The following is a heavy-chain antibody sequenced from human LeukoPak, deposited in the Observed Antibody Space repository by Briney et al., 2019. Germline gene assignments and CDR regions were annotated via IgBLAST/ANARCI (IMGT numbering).Heavy chain of an antibody. V-gene: IGHV1-69*13. D-gene: IGHD6-13*01. CDR1: GGTFSSYA. J-gene: IGHJ5*02. Sequence: GASVKVSCKASGGTFSSYAISWVRQAPGQGLEWMGGIIPIFGTANYAQKFQGRVMITADESTSTAYMELSSLRSEDTAVYYCARDHEQQLDPTNWFDPWGQGTLVTVSS. CDR3: ARDHEQQLDPTNWFDP. CDR2: IIPIFGTA.